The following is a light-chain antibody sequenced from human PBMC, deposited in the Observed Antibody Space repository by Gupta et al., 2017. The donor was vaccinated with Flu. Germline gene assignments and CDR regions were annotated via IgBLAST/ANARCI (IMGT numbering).Light chain of an antibody. Sequence: SYVLTQPPSVSVAPGQTARLTGGENKIGSKSVHWYQPRPGQAPVLVVYADSARPSGIPERFSGSNSGNTATLTISRVEAGDEADYYCQVWDSSSDQVVLGGGPKLTVL. CDR1: KIGSKS. J-gene: IGLJ2*01. CDR2: ADS. V-gene: IGLV3-21*02. CDR3: QVWDSSSDQVV.